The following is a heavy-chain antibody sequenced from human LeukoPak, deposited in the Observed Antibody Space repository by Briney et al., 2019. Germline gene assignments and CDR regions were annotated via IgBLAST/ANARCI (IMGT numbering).Heavy chain of an antibody. CDR1: GFTFSNAW. D-gene: IGHD3-9*01. CDR2: IKSKTDGGTT. V-gene: IGHV3-15*01. J-gene: IGHJ4*02. CDR3: TTDYDILTGYYFGY. Sequence: PGGSLRLSCAASGFTFSNAWMSWVRQAPGKGLEWVGRIKSKTDGGTTDYAAPVKGRFTISRDDSKNTLYLQMNSLKIEDTAVYYCTTDYDILTGYYFGYWGQGTLVTVSS.